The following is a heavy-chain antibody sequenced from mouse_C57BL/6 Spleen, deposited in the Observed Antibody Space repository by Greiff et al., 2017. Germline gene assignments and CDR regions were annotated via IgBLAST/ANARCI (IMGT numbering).Heavy chain of an antibody. CDR2: IYPGDGDT. V-gene: IGHV1-82*01. CDR3: ARSAQYYGSSYYFDY. D-gene: IGHD1-1*01. J-gene: IGHJ2*01. Sequence: QVHVKQSGPELVKPGASVKISCKASGYAFSSSWMNWVKQRPGKGLEWIGRIYPGDGDTNYNGKFKGKATLTADKSSGTAYMQLSSLTSGDSAVYFCARSAQYYGSSYYFDYWGQGTTLTVSS. CDR1: GYAFSSSW.